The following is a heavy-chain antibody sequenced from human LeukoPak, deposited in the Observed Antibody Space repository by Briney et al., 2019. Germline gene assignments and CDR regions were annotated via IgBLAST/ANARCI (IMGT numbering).Heavy chain of an antibody. J-gene: IGHJ4*02. CDR1: GGTFSSYA. V-gene: IGHV1-69*05. Sequence: SVKVSCKASGGTFSSYAISWVRQAPGQGLEWMGGIIPIFGTANYAQKFQGGVTITTDESTSTAYMELSSLRSEDTAVYYCASQPYYYDSSGYSRAEDYWGQGTLVTVSS. CDR2: IIPIFGTA. CDR3: ASQPYYYDSSGYSRAEDY. D-gene: IGHD3-22*01.